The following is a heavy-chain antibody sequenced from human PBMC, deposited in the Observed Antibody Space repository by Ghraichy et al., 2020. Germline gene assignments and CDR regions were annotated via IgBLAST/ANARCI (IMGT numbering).Heavy chain of an antibody. Sequence: SVKVSCKASGYTFTSYYMHWVRQAPGQGLEWMGIINPSGGSTSYAQKFQGRVTMTRDTSTSTVYMELSSLRSEDTAVYYCARSSSSWYGGYYYYYGMDVWGQGTTVTVSS. CDR3: ARSSSSWYGGYYYYYGMDV. V-gene: IGHV1-46*03. CDR1: GYTFTSYY. J-gene: IGHJ6*02. CDR2: INPSGGST. D-gene: IGHD6-13*01.